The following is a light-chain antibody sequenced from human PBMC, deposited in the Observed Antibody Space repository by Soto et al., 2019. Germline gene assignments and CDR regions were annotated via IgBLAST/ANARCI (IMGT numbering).Light chain of an antibody. CDR1: QSVSNY. V-gene: IGKV3-11*01. J-gene: IGKJ4*01. CDR2: DAS. CDR3: QQRSSWPLLT. Sequence: EIVLTQSPATLSLSPGERATLSCRASQSVSNYLAWFQQKPGQAPRLLIYDASNRASGIPARFSGSASGTDFTLTISSLEPEDFAVYYCQQRSSWPLLTSGGGTKVEI.